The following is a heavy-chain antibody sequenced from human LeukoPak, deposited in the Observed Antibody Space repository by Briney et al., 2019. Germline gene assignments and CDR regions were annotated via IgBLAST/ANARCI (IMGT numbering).Heavy chain of an antibody. Sequence: GGSLRLSCAASGFTFSSYGMHWVRQAPGKGLEWVAVISYDGSNKYYADSVKGRFTISRDNSKNTLYLQMNSLTAEDTAVYYCAKYSSSSNDYYGMDVWGQGTTVTVS. V-gene: IGHV3-30*18. D-gene: IGHD6-6*01. CDR2: ISYDGSNK. J-gene: IGHJ6*02. CDR3: AKYSSSSNDYYGMDV. CDR1: GFTFSSYG.